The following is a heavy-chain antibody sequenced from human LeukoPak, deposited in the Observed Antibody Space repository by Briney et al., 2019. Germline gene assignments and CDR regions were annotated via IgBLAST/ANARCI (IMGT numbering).Heavy chain of an antibody. CDR1: GYIFSGYY. CDR3: ARTQTLDY. CDR2: LNPNSGVT. J-gene: IGHJ4*02. D-gene: IGHD4-23*01. Sequence: GASVRVSCKASGYIFSGYYMHWVRQAPGQGLEWLGWLNPNSGVTNYAQKFQGRVTMTTDTSISTAYMELSGLRSDDTAVYYCARTQTLDYWGQGTLVTVSS. V-gene: IGHV1-2*02.